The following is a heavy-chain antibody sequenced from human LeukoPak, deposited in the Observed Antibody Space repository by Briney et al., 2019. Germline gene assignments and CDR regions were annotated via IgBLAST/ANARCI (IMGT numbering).Heavy chain of an antibody. CDR2: INSDGSST. CDR1: GFTFSSYW. D-gene: IGHD1-1*01. CDR3: ARPRTAWSSHWYFEV. J-gene: IGHJ2*01. Sequence: PGGSLRLSCAASGFTFSSYWMHWVRQAPGKGLVWVSRINSDGSSTTYADSVKGRFTISRDNAKNSLFLRMSSLRVEDTAVYYCARPRTAWSSHWYFEVWGRGTLVTVSS. V-gene: IGHV3-74*03.